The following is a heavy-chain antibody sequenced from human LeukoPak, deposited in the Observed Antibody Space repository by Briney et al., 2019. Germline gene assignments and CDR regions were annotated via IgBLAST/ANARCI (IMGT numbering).Heavy chain of an antibody. J-gene: IGHJ4*02. CDR3: AKDSSSGYYRHLDY. D-gene: IGHD3-22*01. V-gene: IGHV3-9*01. CDR2: ISWNSRSI. CDR1: GFTFHDYG. Sequence: GGSLRLSCVASGFTFHDYGIHWVRQAPGKGLEWVSGISWNSRSIGYADSVKGRFTFFRDNAKNSLYLQMNSLRVEDTAFYYCAKDSSSGYYRHLDYWGQGIQVTVSS.